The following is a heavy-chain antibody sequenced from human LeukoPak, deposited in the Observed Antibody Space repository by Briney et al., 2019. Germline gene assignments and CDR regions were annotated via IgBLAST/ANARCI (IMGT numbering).Heavy chain of an antibody. V-gene: IGHV4-59*08. D-gene: IGHD6-13*01. CDR2: IYYSWST. Sequence: PSETLSLTCNVSGGSISSYYWSWIRQPPAKGLERIGYIYYSWSTNYNPSLKIRVTISVDTSNNQFSLERSSVTAADTAVYFCARRGSSWDYFDYWGQGTLVTVSS. J-gene: IGHJ4*02. CDR3: ARRGSSWDYFDY. CDR1: GGSISSYY.